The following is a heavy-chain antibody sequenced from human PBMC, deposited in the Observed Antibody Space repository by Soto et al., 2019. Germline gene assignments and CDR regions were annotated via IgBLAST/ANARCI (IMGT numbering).Heavy chain of an antibody. J-gene: IGHJ4*02. CDR2: IYPGDSDT. D-gene: IGHD3-3*01. V-gene: IGHV5-51*01. CDR3: ARASQGYYDFWSCYYYFEY. Sequence: PGDSLQISCKGSGYSFTSYWIGCVRQMPGKGLEWIGIIYPGDSDTRYSPSFQGQVTISTDKSISTAYLQWSSLKASDTAMYYCARASQGYYDFWSCYYYFEYRGKGTLVTVS. CDR1: GYSFTSYW.